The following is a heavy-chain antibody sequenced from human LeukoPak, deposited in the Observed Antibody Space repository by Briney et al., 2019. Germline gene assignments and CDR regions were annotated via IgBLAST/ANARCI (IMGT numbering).Heavy chain of an antibody. CDR1: GYSFTDHY. J-gene: IGHJ4*02. CDR3: AKGHFASSSFFDY. D-gene: IGHD6-6*01. CDR2: INPINGNT. V-gene: IGHV1-2*02. Sequence: ASVKVSCKASGYSFTDHYLHWVRQAPGQGLEWMGWINPINGNTKYAQKFQGSVAMTMQASISTVYMELSRLQFDDSAMYYCAKGHFASSSFFDYWGPGTLVTVSS.